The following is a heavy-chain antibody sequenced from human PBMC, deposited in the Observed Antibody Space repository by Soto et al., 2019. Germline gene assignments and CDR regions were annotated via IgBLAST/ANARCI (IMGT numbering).Heavy chain of an antibody. CDR3: ARHGSN. CDR2: IYYSGIT. CDR1: GVSISNSSYY. V-gene: IGHV4-39*01. Sequence: SETLSLTCTVSGVSISNSSYYWGWIRRPPGKGLEWIGTIYYSGITYCNPSLKSRVTISVDTSKNQFSQKLTSVTAADTAVYYCARHGSNWGQGTLVTVSS. J-gene: IGHJ4*02.